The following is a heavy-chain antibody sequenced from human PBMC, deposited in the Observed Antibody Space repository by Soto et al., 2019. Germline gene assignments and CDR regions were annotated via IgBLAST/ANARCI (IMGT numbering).Heavy chain of an antibody. J-gene: IGHJ6*02. Sequence: SVKVSCKASGYTFTSYYMHWVRQAPGQGLEWMGGIIPIFGTANYAQKFQGRVTITADESTSTAYMELSSLRSEDTAVYYCASFDYYDSSGYRIPGMDVWGQGTTVTVSS. D-gene: IGHD3-22*01. CDR3: ASFDYYDSSGYRIPGMDV. CDR1: GYTFTSYY. V-gene: IGHV1-69*13. CDR2: IIPIFGTA.